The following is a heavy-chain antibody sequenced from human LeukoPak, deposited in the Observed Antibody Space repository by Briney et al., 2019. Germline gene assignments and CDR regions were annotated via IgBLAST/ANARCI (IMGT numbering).Heavy chain of an antibody. D-gene: IGHD6-19*01. J-gene: IGHJ6*02. CDR3: AKDRDSSGWSPPYGMDV. CDR2: ISGSGGST. Sequence: GGSLRLSCAASGFTFSSYSMSWVRQAPGKGLEWVSAISGSGGSTYYADSVKGRFTISRDNSKNTLYLQMNSLRAEDTAVYYCAKDRDSSGWSPPYGMDVWGQGTTVTVSS. V-gene: IGHV3-23*01. CDR1: GFTFSSYS.